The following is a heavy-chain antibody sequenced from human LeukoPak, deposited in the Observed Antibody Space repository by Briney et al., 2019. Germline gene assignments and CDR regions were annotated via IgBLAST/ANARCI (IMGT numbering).Heavy chain of an antibody. D-gene: IGHD3-10*01. CDR3: ARSNAYYYGSGSYYPDY. CDR2: INPNSGGT. CDR1: GYTFTGYY. V-gene: IGHV1-2*02. J-gene: IGHJ4*02. Sequence: ASVKVSCKASGYTFTGYYMHWVRQAPGQGLEWMGWINPNSGGTNYAQKFQGRVTMTRDTSITTAYMELSRLRSDDTAVYYCARSNAYYYGSGSYYPDYWGQGTLVTVSS.